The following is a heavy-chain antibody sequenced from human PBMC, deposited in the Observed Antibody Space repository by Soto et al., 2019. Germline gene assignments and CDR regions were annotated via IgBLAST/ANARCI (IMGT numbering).Heavy chain of an antibody. J-gene: IGHJ6*02. V-gene: IGHV3-33*01. D-gene: IGHD3-10*01. CDR2: IWYDGSNK. CDR3: ARARQYGSGSYYTYYYYGMDV. Sequence: GGSLRLSCAASGFTFSSYGMHWVRQAPGKGLEWVAVIWYDGSNKYYADSVKGRFTISRDNSKNTLYPQMNSLRAEDTAVYYCARARQYGSGSYYTYYYYGMDVWGQGTTVTVSS. CDR1: GFTFSSYG.